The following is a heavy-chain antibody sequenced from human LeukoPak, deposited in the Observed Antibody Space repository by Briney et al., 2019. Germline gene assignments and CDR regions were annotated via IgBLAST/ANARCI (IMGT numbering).Heavy chain of an antibody. D-gene: IGHD3-22*01. Sequence: ASVKVSCKASGYTFTSYGISWVRQAPGQGLGWMGGISAYNGNTNYAQKLQGRVTMTTDTSTSTAYMELRSLRSDDTAVYYCARSDYYDDAFDIWGQGTMVTVSS. CDR1: GYTFTSYG. CDR2: ISAYNGNT. CDR3: ARSDYYDDAFDI. V-gene: IGHV1-18*01. J-gene: IGHJ3*02.